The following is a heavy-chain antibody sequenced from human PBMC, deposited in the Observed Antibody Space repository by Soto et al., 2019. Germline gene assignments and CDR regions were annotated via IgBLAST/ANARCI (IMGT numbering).Heavy chain of an antibody. CDR1: GFTVSSNY. J-gene: IGHJ3*02. D-gene: IGHD2-2*01. CDR2: IYSGGST. V-gene: IGHV3-66*01. Sequence: EVQLVESGGGLVQPGGSLRLSCAASGFTVSSNYMSWVRQAPGKGLEWVSVIYSGGSTYYADSVKGRFTISRDNSKNTLYLQMNSLRAEDTAVYYCARDIVVVPAVPFHDAFDIWGQGTMVTVSS. CDR3: ARDIVVVPAVPFHDAFDI.